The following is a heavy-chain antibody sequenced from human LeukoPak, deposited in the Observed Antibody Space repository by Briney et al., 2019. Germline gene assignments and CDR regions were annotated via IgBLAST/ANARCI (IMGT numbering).Heavy chain of an antibody. CDR3: AKVWHYDSSEGACFDY. D-gene: IGHD3-22*01. J-gene: IGHJ4*02. CDR2: ISGPGGHT. V-gene: IGHV3-23*01. CDR1: GFTFNIYV. Sequence: GGSLRLSCAASGFTFNIYVMSWVRQAPGKGLEWVSSISGPGGHTYYADSVKGRFTISRDNSKNALYLQMNSLSAEDTAVYYCAKVWHYDSSEGACFDYWGRGTLVTVSS.